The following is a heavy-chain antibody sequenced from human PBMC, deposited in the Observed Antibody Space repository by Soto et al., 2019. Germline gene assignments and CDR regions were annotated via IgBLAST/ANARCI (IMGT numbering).Heavy chain of an antibody. CDR2: ISHDGSNK. J-gene: IGHJ6*02. CDR3: ARANVNAGMGWDCTNYGLDF. CDR1: GFIFSTYA. D-gene: IGHD5-18*01. Sequence: HPGGSLRLSCAASGFIFSTYAIHWVRQAPGKGPEWVAVISHDGSNKYHTDSVRGRFTISRDNSENTVYLQMNSLGVEDTAVYYCARANVNAGMGWDCTNYGLDFWGQGTTVTVSS. V-gene: IGHV3-30-3*01.